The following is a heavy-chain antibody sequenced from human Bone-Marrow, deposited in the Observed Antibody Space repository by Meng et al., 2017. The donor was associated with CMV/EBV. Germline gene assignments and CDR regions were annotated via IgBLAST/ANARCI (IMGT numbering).Heavy chain of an antibody. CDR3: ARQDYDILTGDASYYHYGMDV. D-gene: IGHD3-9*01. V-gene: IGHV1-69*05. CDR2: IIPIFGTA. Sequence: SVKVSCKASGDTFSSYAISWVRQAPGQGLEWMGGIIPIFGTANYAQKFQGRVTITTDESTSTAYMELSSLRSEDTAVYYCARQDYDILTGDASYYHYGMDVWGQGTTVTVSS. CDR1: GDTFSSYA. J-gene: IGHJ6*02.